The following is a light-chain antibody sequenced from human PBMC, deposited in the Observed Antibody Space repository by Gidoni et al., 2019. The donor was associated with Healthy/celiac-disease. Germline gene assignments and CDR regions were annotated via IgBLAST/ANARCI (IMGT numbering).Light chain of an antibody. V-gene: IGKV3-15*01. CDR3: QQYNNWPRP. J-gene: IGKJ2*01. CDR1: QSVSSN. CDR2: GAS. Sequence: EIVRTQSPATLSVSPGERATLSCRASQSVSSNLAWYQQKPGQAPRLLIYGASTRAPGIPARFSGSGSGTEFTLTISSLQSEDFAIYYCQQYNNWPRPFGQGTKLEIK.